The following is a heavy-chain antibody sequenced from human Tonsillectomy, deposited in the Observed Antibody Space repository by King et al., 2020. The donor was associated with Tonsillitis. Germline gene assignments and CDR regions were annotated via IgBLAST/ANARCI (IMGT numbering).Heavy chain of an antibody. D-gene: IGHD1-26*01. CDR3: AANGREGAFDI. J-gene: IGHJ3*02. CDR1: GFTFCSYG. Sequence: VQLVESGGGVVQPGKSLRLSWAASGFTFCSYGMHWVRQAPGKGLEWVAGIWYDGSKKYYVESVKGRFAISRDNSKNTLYVQMNSLRAEDTAVYFCAANGREGAFDIWGQGTMVTVSS. CDR2: IWYDGSKK. V-gene: IGHV3-33*08.